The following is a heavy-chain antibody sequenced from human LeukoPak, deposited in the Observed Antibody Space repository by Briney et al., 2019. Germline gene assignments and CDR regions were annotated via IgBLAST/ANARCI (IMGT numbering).Heavy chain of an antibody. CDR3: AKGEVVVPAASDY. CDR2: ISGSGGST. V-gene: IGHV3-23*01. Sequence: PGGSLRLSCAASGFTFSSYAMSWVRQAPGKGLGWVSAISGSGGSTYYADSVKGRFTISRDNSKNTLYLQMNSLRAEDTAVYYCAKGEVVVPAASDYWGQGTLVTVSS. J-gene: IGHJ4*02. CDR1: GFTFSSYA. D-gene: IGHD2-2*01.